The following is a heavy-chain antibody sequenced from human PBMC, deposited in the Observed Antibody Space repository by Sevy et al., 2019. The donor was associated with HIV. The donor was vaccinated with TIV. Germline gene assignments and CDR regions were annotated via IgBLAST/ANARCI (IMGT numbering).Heavy chain of an antibody. J-gene: IGHJ4*02. CDR2: ISAYNGNT. CDR1: GYTFTSYG. CDR3: ARNDLGYCSGGSCYGRSPFDY. Sequence: ASVKVSCKASGYTFTSYGISWVRQAPGQGLEWMGWISAYNGNTNYAQTLQGRVTMTTDTSTSTAYMELRSLRSDDTAVYYCARNDLGYCSGGSCYGRSPFDYWGQGTLVTVSS. V-gene: IGHV1-18*01. D-gene: IGHD2-15*01.